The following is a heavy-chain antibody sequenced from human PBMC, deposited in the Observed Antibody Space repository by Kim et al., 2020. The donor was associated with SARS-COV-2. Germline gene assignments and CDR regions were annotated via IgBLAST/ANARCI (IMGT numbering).Heavy chain of an antibody. D-gene: IGHD3-9*01. J-gene: IGHJ5*02. CDR3: ARMYYDILTGANWFDP. V-gene: IGHV4-39*07. Sequence: SLQSRVTISVDTSKNQFSLKLSSVTAADTAVYYCARMYYDILTGANWFDPWGQGTLVTVSS.